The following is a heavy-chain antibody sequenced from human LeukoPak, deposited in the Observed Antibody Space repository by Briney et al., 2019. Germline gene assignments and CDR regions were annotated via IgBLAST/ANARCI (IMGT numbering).Heavy chain of an antibody. CDR1: GFTLGSYA. Sequence: GGSLRLSCVASGFTLGSYAMTWVRQAPGKGLEWVSSISAGGAGTNYADSVRGRFTISRDNSKNTLYLQMKSMRVEDTGLYYCARVPNGDHFGAFDFRGQGTLVSVSS. J-gene: IGHJ3*01. CDR2: ISAGGAGT. D-gene: IGHD4-17*01. V-gene: IGHV3-23*01. CDR3: ARVPNGDHFGAFDF.